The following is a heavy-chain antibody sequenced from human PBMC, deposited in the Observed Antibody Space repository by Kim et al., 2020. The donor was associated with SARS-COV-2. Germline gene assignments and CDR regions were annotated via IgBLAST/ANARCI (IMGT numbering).Heavy chain of an antibody. CDR1: GGSISSGDYY. CDR3: ARYDILTGYYFDY. CDR2: IYYSGST. D-gene: IGHD3-9*01. J-gene: IGHJ4*02. V-gene: IGHV4-30-4*01. Sequence: SETLSLTCTVSGGSISSGDYYWSWIRQPPGKGMEWIGYIYYSGSTYYNPSLKSRVTISVDTSKNQFSLKLSSVTAADTAVYYCARYDILTGYYFDYWGQGTLVTVSS.